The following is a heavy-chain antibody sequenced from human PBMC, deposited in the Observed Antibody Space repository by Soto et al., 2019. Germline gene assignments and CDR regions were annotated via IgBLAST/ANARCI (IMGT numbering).Heavy chain of an antibody. CDR2: MNADGSSI. Sequence: WGSLRLTCTASGCTFYTSWMYWVRQAPGKGLGWVARMNADGSSIDYSDSVKGRVTISRDNSKNTLYLQMNSLRAEDTPVYYCAQVDNYCFDSWGQGTLVTVSS. V-gene: IGHV3-74*01. CDR1: GCTFYTSW. D-gene: IGHD4-4*01. CDR3: AQVDNYCFDS. J-gene: IGHJ4*02.